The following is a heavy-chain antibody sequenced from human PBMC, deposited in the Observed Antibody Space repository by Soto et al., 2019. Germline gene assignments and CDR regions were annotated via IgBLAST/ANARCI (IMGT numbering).Heavy chain of an antibody. V-gene: IGHV3-33*01. CDR2: IWNDGNNK. D-gene: IGHD2-15*01. Sequence: QVQLVESGGGVVQPGTSLRLSCAASGFTFSTYGMHWVRQAPGKGLEWVAVIWNDGNNKYYADSVKGRFTISRDNSKNTLYLQMNSLRAEDTAVYYCARDWGYCSGGSCLPDYWGQGTLVTVSA. J-gene: IGHJ4*02. CDR1: GFTFSTYG. CDR3: ARDWGYCSGGSCLPDY.